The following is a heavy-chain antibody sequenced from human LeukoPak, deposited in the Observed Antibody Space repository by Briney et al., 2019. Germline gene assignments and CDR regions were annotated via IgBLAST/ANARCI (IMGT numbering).Heavy chain of an antibody. Sequence: PSETLSLTCTVSGGSISSYYWSWIRQPPGKGLEWIGYIYYSGSTNYNPSLKSRVTISVDTSKNQFSLKLSSVTAADTAVYYCARAAPDYGDYYFDYWGQGTLVTVSS. V-gene: IGHV4-59*01. CDR1: GGSISSYY. J-gene: IGHJ4*02. CDR2: IYYSGST. D-gene: IGHD4-17*01. CDR3: ARAAPDYGDYYFDY.